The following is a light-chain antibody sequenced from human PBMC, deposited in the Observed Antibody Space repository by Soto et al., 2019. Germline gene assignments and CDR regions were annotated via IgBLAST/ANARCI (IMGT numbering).Light chain of an antibody. CDR2: GAS. CDR1: QSVSTN. CDR3: QQYNKWPLT. V-gene: IGKV3-15*01. J-gene: IGKJ4*01. Sequence: LVMTQSPATLAVSPGERATLSCRASQSVSTNLAWYQQKPGQAPRLLIYGASTRATGISARFSGSGSGTEFTLTISSLQSEDFAVYSCQQYNKWPLTFGGGTKVEIK.